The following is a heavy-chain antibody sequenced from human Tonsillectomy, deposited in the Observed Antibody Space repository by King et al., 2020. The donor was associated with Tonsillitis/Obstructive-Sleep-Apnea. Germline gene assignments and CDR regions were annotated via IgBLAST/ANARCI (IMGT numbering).Heavy chain of an antibody. CDR1: GFNFSDHY. J-gene: IGHJ4*02. V-gene: IGHV3-72*01. D-gene: IGHD3-10*01. CDR3: ARVGDYYGSGSYSGVDY. Sequence: QLVQSGGGLVQPGGSLRLSCAASGFNFSDHYMDWVRQAPGKGLEWVGRTRNKANSYPTEYAASVKGRFTISRDDSKRSLYLQMNSLKTEDTAVNYCARVGDYYGSGSYSGVDYWGQGTLVTVSS. CDR2: TRNKANSYPT.